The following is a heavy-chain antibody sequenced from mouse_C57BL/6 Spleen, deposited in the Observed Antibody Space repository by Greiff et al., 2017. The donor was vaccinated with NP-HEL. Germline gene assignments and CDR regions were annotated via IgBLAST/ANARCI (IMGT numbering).Heavy chain of an antibody. CDR3: ARDYYGSSGAY. J-gene: IGHJ3*01. Sequence: DVHLVESGGGLVKPGGSLKLSCAASGFTFSSYAMSWVRQTPEKRLEWVATISDGGSYTYYPDNVKGRFTISRDNAKNNLYLQMSHLKSEDTAMYYCARDYYGSSGAYWGQGTLVTVSA. V-gene: IGHV5-4*01. D-gene: IGHD1-1*01. CDR1: GFTFSSYA. CDR2: ISDGGSYT.